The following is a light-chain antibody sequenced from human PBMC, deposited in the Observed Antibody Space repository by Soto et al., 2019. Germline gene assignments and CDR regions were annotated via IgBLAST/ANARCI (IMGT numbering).Light chain of an antibody. CDR3: QVWDSSSDLGEV. J-gene: IGLJ2*01. CDR1: NIGSKS. Sequence: SYELTQPPSVSVAPGKTARITCGGNNIGSKSVHWYQQKPGQAPVLVIYYDSDRPSGIPERFSGSNSGNTATLTISRVEAGDEADYYCQVWDSSSDLGEVFGGGTQLTVL. V-gene: IGLV3-21*04. CDR2: YDS.